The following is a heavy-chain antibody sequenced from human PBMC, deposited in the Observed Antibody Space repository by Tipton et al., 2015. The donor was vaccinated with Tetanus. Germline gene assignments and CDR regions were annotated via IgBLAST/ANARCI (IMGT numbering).Heavy chain of an antibody. CDR3: ARAHYDFWSSDSYYYGMDV. CDR2: IYYNGST. J-gene: IGHJ6*02. Sequence: TLSLTCSVSGGSISYYYWSWIRQSPGKGLEWIGHIYYNGSTKYNPSLKSRVTVSLDTSKKHFSLRLSSVTAADTAVYYCARAHYDFWSSDSYYYGMDVWGQGTTVTVSS. CDR1: GGSISYYY. V-gene: IGHV4-59*01. D-gene: IGHD3-3*01.